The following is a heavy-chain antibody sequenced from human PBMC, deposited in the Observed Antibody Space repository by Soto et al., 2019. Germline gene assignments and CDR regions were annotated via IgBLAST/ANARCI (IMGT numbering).Heavy chain of an antibody. D-gene: IGHD6-19*01. J-gene: IGHJ6*02. CDR2: IIPIFGTA. Sequence: SVRVSCKASGGTFSSYAISWVRQAPGQGLEWMGGIIPIFGTANYAQKFQGRVTITADESTSTAYMELSSLRSEDTAVYYCARVALSIAVAGPYYYYYGMDVPGPVTTVTVSS. CDR1: GGTFSSYA. CDR3: ARVALSIAVAGPYYYYYGMDV. V-gene: IGHV1-69*13.